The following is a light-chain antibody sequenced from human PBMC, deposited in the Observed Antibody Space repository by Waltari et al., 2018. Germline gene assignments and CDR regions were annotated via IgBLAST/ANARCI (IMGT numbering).Light chain of an antibody. CDR3: QQRSNWPLLT. V-gene: IGKV3-11*01. J-gene: IGKJ4*01. Sequence: TQSPSTLSASVGDRVTITCRASQSITNYLAWYQQKRGQAPRLLISDASNRATGIPARFSGSGSGTDFTLTISGLEPEDFAVYYCQQRSNWPLLTFGGGTKVEIK. CDR1: QSITNY. CDR2: DAS.